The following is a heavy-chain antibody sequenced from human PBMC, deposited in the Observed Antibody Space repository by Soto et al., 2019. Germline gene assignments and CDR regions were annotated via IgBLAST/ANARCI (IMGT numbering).Heavy chain of an antibody. D-gene: IGHD1-26*01. CDR1: GFTFSSYW. CDR3: ARLGASGYYGLDV. J-gene: IGHJ6*02. CDR2: IKTDGSSI. V-gene: IGHV3-74*03. Sequence: EVQLVESGGGLVLPGGSLRLSCAASGFTFSSYWMHWVRQGPGKGLVWVSRIKTDGSSITYADSVKGRFTISRDNAKNTLYLQINSLCAEDTAVDYGARLGASGYYGLDVWGQGTTVIVSS.